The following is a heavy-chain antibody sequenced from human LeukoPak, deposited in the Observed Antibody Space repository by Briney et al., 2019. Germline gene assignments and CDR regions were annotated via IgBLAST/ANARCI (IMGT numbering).Heavy chain of an antibody. J-gene: IGHJ4*02. CDR2: ISWNSGSI. D-gene: IGHD6-19*01. CDR3: AKGTGGYSSGGYFDY. V-gene: IGHV3-9*03. Sequence: PGRSLRLSCAASGFTFDDYAMHWVRQAPGKGLEWVSGISWNSGSIGYADSVNGRFTISRDNAKNSLYLQMNSLRAEDMALYYCAKGTGGYSSGGYFDYWGQGTLVTVTS. CDR1: GFTFDDYA.